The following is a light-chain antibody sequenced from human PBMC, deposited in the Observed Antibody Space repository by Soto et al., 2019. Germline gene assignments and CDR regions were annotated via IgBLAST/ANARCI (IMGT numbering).Light chain of an antibody. Sequence: QLVLTQSPSASASLGASVKLTCTLSSGHSNYALAWHQQQPEKGPRYLMKVNSGGSHIKGDGIPDRFSGSSSGAERYLFISSLQSEDEADYYCQTWGTGSAIVVFGGGTQLTVL. CDR3: QTWGTGSAIVV. CDR2: VNSGGSH. CDR1: SGHSNYA. J-gene: IGLJ7*01. V-gene: IGLV4-69*01.